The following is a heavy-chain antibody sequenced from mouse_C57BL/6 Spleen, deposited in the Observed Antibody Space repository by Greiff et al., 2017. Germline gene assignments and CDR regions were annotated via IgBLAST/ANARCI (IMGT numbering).Heavy chain of an antibody. V-gene: IGHV1-54*01. CDR2: INPGSGGT. J-gene: IGHJ4*01. CDR1: GYAFTNYL. Sequence: QVQLKQSGAELVRPGTSVKVSCKASGYAFTNYLIEWVKQRPGQGLEWIGVINPGSGGTNYNEKFKGKATLTADKSSSTAYMQLSSLTSEDSAVYFCARRSGSLYAMDYWGQGTSVTVSS. D-gene: IGHD1-1*01. CDR3: ARRSGSLYAMDY.